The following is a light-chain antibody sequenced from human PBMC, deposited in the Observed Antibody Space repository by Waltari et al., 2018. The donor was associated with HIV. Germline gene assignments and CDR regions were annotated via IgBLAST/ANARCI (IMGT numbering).Light chain of an antibody. V-gene: IGLV1-44*01. CDR1: RSTLGSHV. Sequence: QSVLTQPPSASGTPGQRVAISCSGSRSTLGSHVVTCYHHLPGTDPQLLIYNNVQRPSGVPDRFSGSKSGTSASLAISGLQSEDEADYYCATWDDRLNGVVFGGGTKLTVL. CDR3: ATWDDRLNGVV. CDR2: NNV. J-gene: IGLJ2*01.